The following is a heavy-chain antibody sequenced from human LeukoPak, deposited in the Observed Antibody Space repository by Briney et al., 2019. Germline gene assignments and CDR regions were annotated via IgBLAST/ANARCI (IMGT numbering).Heavy chain of an antibody. Sequence: SETLSLTCAVYGGSFSGYYWSWIRQPPGKGLEWIGEINHSGSTNYNPSLKSRVTISVDTSKNQFSLKLRSVTAADTAVYYCARLSSHYGDYKVDPWGQGTLVTVSS. J-gene: IGHJ5*02. D-gene: IGHD4-17*01. CDR2: INHSGST. CDR3: ARLSSHYGDYKVDP. V-gene: IGHV4-34*01. CDR1: GGSFSGYY.